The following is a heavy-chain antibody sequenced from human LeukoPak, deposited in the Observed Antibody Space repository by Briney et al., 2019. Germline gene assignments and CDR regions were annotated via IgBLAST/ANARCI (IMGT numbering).Heavy chain of an antibody. V-gene: IGHV3-30*18. CDR3: AKLGYCSGGSCSPLDY. CDR2: ISYDGSNK. CDR1: GSTFSSYG. J-gene: IGHJ4*02. D-gene: IGHD2-15*01. Sequence: GRSLRLSCAASGSTFSSYGMHWVRQAPGKGLEWVAVISYDGSNKYYADSVKGRFTISRDNSKNTLYLQMNSLRAEDTAVYYCAKLGYCSGGSCSPLDYWGQGTLVTVSS.